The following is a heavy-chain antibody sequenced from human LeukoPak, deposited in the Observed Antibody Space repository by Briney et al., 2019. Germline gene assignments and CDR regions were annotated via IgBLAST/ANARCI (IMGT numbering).Heavy chain of an antibody. CDR2: ISDGGITT. D-gene: IGHD4-11*01. CDR1: GFTFNSYA. CDR3: AKQAGTVYSNFDY. V-gene: IGHV3-23*01. Sequence: PGGSLRLSCAASGFTFNSYAMSWVRQAPGKGLEWVSGISDGGITTYYADSVRGRFTISRANSKNTLYLQMNTLRAEDTAVYYCAKQAGTVYSNFDYGGQGALVTVSS. J-gene: IGHJ4*02.